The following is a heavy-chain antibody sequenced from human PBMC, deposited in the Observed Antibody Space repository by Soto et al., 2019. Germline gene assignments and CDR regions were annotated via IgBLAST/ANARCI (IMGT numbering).Heavy chain of an antibody. D-gene: IGHD3-22*01. CDR1: GYSFTTFW. CDR3: ARHLYDNRNYLDALDV. Sequence: PGESLEISCNVSGYSFTTFWISWVRQMPEKGLEWMGRLDPADSFTNYSPSFQGHVTISVDKSINTAYLQWSSLKASDTAIYYCARHLYDNRNYLDALDVWGQGTMVTVSS. V-gene: IGHV5-10-1*01. CDR2: LDPADSFT. J-gene: IGHJ3*01.